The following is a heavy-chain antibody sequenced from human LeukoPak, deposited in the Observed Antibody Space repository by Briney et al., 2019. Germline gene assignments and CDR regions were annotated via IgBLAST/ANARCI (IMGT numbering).Heavy chain of an antibody. V-gene: IGHV4-4*07. CDR3: ARDDSSRDDSGGYHH. CDR1: GDSINSYH. CDR2: IHMSGST. Sequence: PSETLSLTCTVSGDSINSYHWSWIRQPAGKGLEWIGRIHMSGSTNYNPSLRSRVAISMDNSKNQFSLKLKSVTAADAAVYYCARDDSSRDDSGGYHHWGQGTLVTISS. D-gene: IGHD3-22*01. J-gene: IGHJ5*02.